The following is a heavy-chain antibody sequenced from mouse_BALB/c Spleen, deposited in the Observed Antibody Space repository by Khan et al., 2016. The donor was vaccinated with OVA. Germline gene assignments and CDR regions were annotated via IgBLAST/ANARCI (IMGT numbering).Heavy chain of an antibody. CDR2: IDPSTSYT. J-gene: IGHJ3*01. CDR1: GYTFTAYW. D-gene: IGHD2-1*01. V-gene: IGHV1-7*01. CDR3: ARRGRCGNFAY. Sequence: VQLQQSGAEVAKPGASVKMSCKASGYTFTAYWIHWVKQRPGQGLEWIGYIDPSTSYTEYNQKFKDKATLTTDKSSSTAYMQLSSLTSEDSAVYYCARRGRCGNFAYWGQGTLVTVSA.